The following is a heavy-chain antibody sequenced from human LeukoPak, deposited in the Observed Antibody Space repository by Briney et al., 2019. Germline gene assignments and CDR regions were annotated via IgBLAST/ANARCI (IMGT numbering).Heavy chain of an antibody. V-gene: IGHV4-59*01. CDR2: IFYSGST. CDR1: GGSISSYY. Sequence: SETLSLTCSVSGGSISSYYWSWIRQPPGEGLEWIGYIFYSGSTKYNPSLESRVTISVDTSKNQFSLKLSSVTAADTAVYYCARALPVLGGIPDYWGQGTLVTVSS. CDR3: ARALPVLGGIPDY. D-gene: IGHD4-23*01. J-gene: IGHJ4*02.